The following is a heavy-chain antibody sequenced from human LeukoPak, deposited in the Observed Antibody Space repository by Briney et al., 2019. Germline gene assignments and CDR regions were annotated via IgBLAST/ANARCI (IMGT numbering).Heavy chain of an antibody. V-gene: IGHV3-30*04. CDR2: ISYDGSNK. CDR1: GFTFSSYA. CDR3: AREEDYGDQYYYYYGMDV. J-gene: IGHJ6*02. Sequence: QPGGSLRLSCAASGFTFSSYAMHWVRQAPGKGLEWVAVISYDGSNKYYADSVKGRFTISRDNSKNTLYLQMNSLRAEDTAVYYCAREEDYGDQYYYYYGMDVWGQGTTVTVPS. D-gene: IGHD4-17*01.